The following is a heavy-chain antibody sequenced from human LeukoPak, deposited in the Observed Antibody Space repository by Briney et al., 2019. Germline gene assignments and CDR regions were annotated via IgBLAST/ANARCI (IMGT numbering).Heavy chain of an antibody. CDR1: GFTVSSNY. D-gene: IGHD3-10*02. CDR2: IRGGGSNT. Sequence: GGSLRLSCAASGFTVSSNYMSWVRQAPGKGLEWVSYIRGGGSNTRYSDSVKGQFIVSRDNSKNILYLQMNSLRAEDTAIYYCAKCSASYSNDAFDVWGRGTMVTVSS. V-gene: IGHV3-53*01. J-gene: IGHJ3*01. CDR3: AKCSASYSNDAFDV.